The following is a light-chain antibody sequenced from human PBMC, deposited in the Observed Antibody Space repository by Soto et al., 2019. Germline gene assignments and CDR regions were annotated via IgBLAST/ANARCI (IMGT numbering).Light chain of an antibody. CDR2: DAS. CDR3: QRRSNWPPTWT. V-gene: IGKV3-11*01. Sequence: EIVLTQSPATLSLSPGERATLSCRASQSVSSYLAWYQQKPGQAPRLLIYDASSRATGIPARFSGSGSGTDFNLTISSLGPEDFAVYYCQRRSNWPPTWTFGQGTKVEIK. CDR1: QSVSSY. J-gene: IGKJ1*01.